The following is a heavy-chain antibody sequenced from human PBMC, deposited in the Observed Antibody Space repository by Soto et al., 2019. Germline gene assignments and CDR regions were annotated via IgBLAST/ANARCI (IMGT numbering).Heavy chain of an antibody. CDR3: AKDTSSSPYYMDV. V-gene: IGHV3-23*01. J-gene: IGHJ6*03. D-gene: IGHD2-2*01. CDR2: ISGSTGTT. CDR1: GFTFSNFA. Sequence: EVQVLESGGGSVQPGGSLRLSCAASGFTFSNFAMSWVRHAPGKGLEWVSEISGSTGTTYYADSVKGRFIISRDNSKNTLHLQMNSPRAEDTAVYYCAKDTSSSPYYMDVWGKGTTVTVSS.